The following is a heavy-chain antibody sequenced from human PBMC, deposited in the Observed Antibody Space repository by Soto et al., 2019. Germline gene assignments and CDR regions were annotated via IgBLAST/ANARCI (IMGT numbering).Heavy chain of an antibody. CDR1: GYSFTSYW. V-gene: IGHV5-51*01. Sequence: RGESLKISCKGSGYSFTSYWIGWVRQMPGKGLEWMGIIYPGDSDTRYSPSFQGQVTITADKSISTAYLQWSSLKASDTAMYYRARHFGTMVRGVIIPYYYCYMDVWGKGTTVTVSS. CDR2: IYPGDSDT. J-gene: IGHJ6*03. CDR3: ARHFGTMVRGVIIPYYYCYMDV. D-gene: IGHD3-10*01.